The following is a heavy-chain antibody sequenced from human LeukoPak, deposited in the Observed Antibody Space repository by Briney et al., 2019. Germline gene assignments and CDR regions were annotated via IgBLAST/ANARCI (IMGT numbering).Heavy chain of an antibody. V-gene: IGHV4-39*01. CDR1: GGSISSSSYY. Sequence: SETLSLTCTVSGGSISSSSYYWGWIRQPPGKGLEWIGSIYYSGSTYYNPSLKSRVTISVDTSKNQFSLKLSSVTAADTAVYYCARRYSSGPPDAFDIWGQGTMVTVSS. D-gene: IGHD6-19*01. J-gene: IGHJ3*02. CDR3: ARRYSSGPPDAFDI. CDR2: IYYSGST.